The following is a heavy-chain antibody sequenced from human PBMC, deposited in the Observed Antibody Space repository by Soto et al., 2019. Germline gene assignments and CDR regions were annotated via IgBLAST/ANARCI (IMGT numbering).Heavy chain of an antibody. CDR1: GFSFSSYG. CDR3: AKGYCISTSCFFDY. D-gene: IGHD2-2*01. J-gene: IGHJ4*02. V-gene: IGHV3-9*01. Sequence: GGSLRLSCAASGFSFSSYGMHWVRQAPGKGLEWVSVINWNSDSIGYAESVKGRFTTSRDNAKNSLYLQMNSLRAEDTALYYCAKGYCISTSCFFDYWGQGSLVTVSS. CDR2: INWNSDSI.